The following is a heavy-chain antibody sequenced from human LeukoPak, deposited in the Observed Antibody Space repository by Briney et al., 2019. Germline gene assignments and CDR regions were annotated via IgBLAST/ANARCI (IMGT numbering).Heavy chain of an antibody. CDR3: ARGGDRYCSSTSCPTAAPFRAFDI. Sequence: SETLSLTCTVSGGSISSYYWSWIRQPPGKGLEWIGYIYYSGSTNYNPSLKSRVTISVDTSKNQFSLKLSSVTAADTAVYYCARGGDRYCSSTSCPTAAPFRAFDIWGQGTMVTVSS. V-gene: IGHV4-59*01. CDR2: IYYSGST. CDR1: GGSISSYY. D-gene: IGHD2-2*01. J-gene: IGHJ3*02.